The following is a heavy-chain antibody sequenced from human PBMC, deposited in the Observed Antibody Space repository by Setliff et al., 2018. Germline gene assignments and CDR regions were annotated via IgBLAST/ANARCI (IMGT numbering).Heavy chain of an antibody. J-gene: IGHJ4*02. CDR1: GDSFSSSSSYY. Sequence: SETLSLTCTAPGDSFSSSSSYYWGWIRQPPGKGLEWIGSIYYSGSTYYNPSLKSRVTISVDTSKNQFSLKLSSVTAADAAVYYCARRGMSSSWFQGYFDYWGQGTLVTVSS. CDR3: ARRGMSSSWFQGYFDY. V-gene: IGHV4-39*01. D-gene: IGHD6-13*01. CDR2: IYYSGST.